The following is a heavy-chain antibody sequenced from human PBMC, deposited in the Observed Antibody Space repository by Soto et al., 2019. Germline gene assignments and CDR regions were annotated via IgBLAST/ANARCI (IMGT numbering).Heavy chain of an antibody. Sequence: EVQLVESGGGLVQPGGSLRLSCAASGFTFSSYWIHWVRQAPRKGPESVSRINSDGSSTSYADSVKGRFAISRDNAKNTLYLQLNSPRAEATAVYYCGRGDKRGSNRPTELDWGQGTLVTVSS. CDR3: GRGDKRGSNRPTELD. J-gene: IGHJ4*02. CDR1: GFTFSSYW. CDR2: INSDGSST. D-gene: IGHD6-13*01. V-gene: IGHV3-74*01.